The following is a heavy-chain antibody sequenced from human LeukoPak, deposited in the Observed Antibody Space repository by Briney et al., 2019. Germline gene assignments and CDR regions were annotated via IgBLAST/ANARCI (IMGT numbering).Heavy chain of an antibody. CDR2: LSSSGSAF. D-gene: IGHD2-15*01. CDR1: GFTFRSYE. CDR3: AKSGRVCSGGSCYQEYFDY. V-gene: IGHV3-48*03. Sequence: GGSLTLSCEDSGFTFRSYEMNWVRQAPGKGLEWIAYLSSSGSAFSYADSVKGRFTISRDNSKNTLYLQMNSLRAEDTAVYYCAKSGRVCSGGSCYQEYFDYWGQGTLVTVSS. J-gene: IGHJ4*02.